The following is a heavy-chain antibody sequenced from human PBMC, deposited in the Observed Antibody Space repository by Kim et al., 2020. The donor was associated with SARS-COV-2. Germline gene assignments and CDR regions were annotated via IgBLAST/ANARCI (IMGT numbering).Heavy chain of an antibody. Sequence: SETLSLTCAVYGGSFSGYYWSWIRQPPGKGLEWIGEINHSGSTNYNPSLKSRVTILVDTSKNQFSLKLSSVTAADTAVYYCARGRGSYSYGRFDYWGQGTLVTVSS. CDR1: GGSFSGYY. D-gene: IGHD5-18*01. CDR2: INHSGST. V-gene: IGHV4-34*01. CDR3: ARGRGSYSYGRFDY. J-gene: IGHJ4*02.